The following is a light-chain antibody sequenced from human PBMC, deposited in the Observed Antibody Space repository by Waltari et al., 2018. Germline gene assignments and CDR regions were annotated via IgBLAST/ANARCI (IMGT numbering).Light chain of an antibody. V-gene: IGLV1-40*01. J-gene: IGLJ3*02. CDR1: SPNIAAGSD. Sequence: QSGLTQPPSVSGAPRQRVTIACTGSSPNIAAGSDLHWYQLLPGTAPKLLIYANNNRPSGVPDRFSGSKSGTSASLAITGLQVEDEADYYCQSYDSSLSASVFGGGTKLTVL. CDR2: ANN. CDR3: QSYDSSLSASV.